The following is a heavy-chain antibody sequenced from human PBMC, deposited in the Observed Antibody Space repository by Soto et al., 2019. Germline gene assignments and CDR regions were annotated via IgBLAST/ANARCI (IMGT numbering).Heavy chain of an antibody. Sequence: ASVKVSCKASGYIFTTYGISWVRQAPGQGLEWMGRISGYNGNTKYAQKFQDRVTMTTDTSTSTAYMELNSLRAEDTAVYYCAKDGTGYSYGPRWFDYWGQGTLVTVSS. CDR2: ISGYNGNT. CDR3: AKDGTGYSYGPRWFDY. CDR1: GYIFTTYG. D-gene: IGHD5-18*01. V-gene: IGHV1-18*01. J-gene: IGHJ4*02.